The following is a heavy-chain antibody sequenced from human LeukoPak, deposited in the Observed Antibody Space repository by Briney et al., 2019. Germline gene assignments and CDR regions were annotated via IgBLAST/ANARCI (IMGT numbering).Heavy chain of an antibody. CDR2: ISRSGGST. V-gene: IGHV3-23*01. D-gene: IGHD2-8*01. Sequence: GGSLRLSCAASGFSFRSYAMSWVRQAPGKGLEWVSGISRSGGSTYYSDSVKGRFTISRDNSNNTAFLQMNSLRGDDTAVYFCAKGRAYRVYASSDSWGQGTLVTVSS. J-gene: IGHJ4*02. CDR3: AKGRAYRVYASSDS. CDR1: GFSFRSYA.